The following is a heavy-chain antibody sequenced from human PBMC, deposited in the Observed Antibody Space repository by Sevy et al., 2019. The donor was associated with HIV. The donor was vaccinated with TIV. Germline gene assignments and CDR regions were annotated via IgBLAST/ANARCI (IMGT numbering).Heavy chain of an antibody. CDR3: AREVLRLDY. CDR2: IVTDTGKA. CDR1: GYTFNRYS. V-gene: IGHV7-4-1*01. J-gene: IGHJ4*02. D-gene: IGHD1-26*01. Sequence: ASVKVSCKASGYTFNRYSMNWVRQAPGQGLEGMGWIVTDTGKATYAPGFTGRFVFYFDTSVSRAYLQNSSLKAEDAAVYYCAREVLRLDYWGQGTLVTVSS.